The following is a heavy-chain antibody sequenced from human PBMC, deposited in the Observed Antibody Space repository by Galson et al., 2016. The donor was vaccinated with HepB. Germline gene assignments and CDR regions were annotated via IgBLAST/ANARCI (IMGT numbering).Heavy chain of an antibody. V-gene: IGHV3-7*04. CDR1: GFTFRTYW. Sequence: SLRLSCAASGFTFRTYWMSWVRQAPGKGLEWVANIRQDGSEKYYVASVEGRFTISRDNAKNSLYLQMNSQRVEDTAVYYGARERQDLVRYYFMDVWGKRTTITVSS. CDR3: ARERQDLVRYYFMDV. J-gene: IGHJ6*03. CDR2: IRQDGSEK. D-gene: IGHD6-13*01.